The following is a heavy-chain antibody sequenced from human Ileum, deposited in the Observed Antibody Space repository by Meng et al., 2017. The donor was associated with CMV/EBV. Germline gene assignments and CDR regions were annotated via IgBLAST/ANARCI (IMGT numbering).Heavy chain of an antibody. CDR2: IYWDDDK. Sequence: QLTLEDSGPTLVKPQQTLTLTCTFSGFSLSTSGVGVGWIRQPPGKALEWLAVIYWDDDKSCSPSLKSRLTITQDTSKKQVVLTMTNMDPVDTATYYRAHGNYKSSAYYYDYWGQGTLVTVSS. CDR3: AHGNYKSSAYYYDY. CDR1: GFSLSTSGVG. V-gene: IGHV2-5*02. J-gene: IGHJ4*02. D-gene: IGHD3-22*01.